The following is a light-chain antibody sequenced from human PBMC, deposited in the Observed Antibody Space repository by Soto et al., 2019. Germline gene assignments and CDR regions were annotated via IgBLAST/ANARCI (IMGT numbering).Light chain of an antibody. Sequence: EIVLTQSPDTLSLSPGERATLSCRASQSVSSNYVAWYQQKPGQAPRLLTHGSSSRATGVPDRFSGRGSGTTFTLVISRLEPEDFAVYYCQQYGTSPFTFGQGTKVE. V-gene: IGKV3-20*01. CDR3: QQYGTSPFT. CDR1: QSVSSNY. J-gene: IGKJ2*01. CDR2: GSS.